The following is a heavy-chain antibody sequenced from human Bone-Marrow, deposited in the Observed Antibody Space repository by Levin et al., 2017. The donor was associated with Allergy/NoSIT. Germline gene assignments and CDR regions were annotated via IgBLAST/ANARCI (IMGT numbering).Heavy chain of an antibody. Sequence: GGSLRLSCAASGFTFSSYGMHWVRQAPGKGLEWVAVISYDGSNKYYADSVKGRFTISRDNSKNTLYLQMNSLRAEDTAVYYCAKDSGRTYNWFDPWGQGTLVTVSS. V-gene: IGHV3-30*18. CDR3: AKDSGRTYNWFDP. D-gene: IGHD3-10*01. CDR2: ISYDGSNK. CDR1: GFTFSSYG. J-gene: IGHJ5*02.